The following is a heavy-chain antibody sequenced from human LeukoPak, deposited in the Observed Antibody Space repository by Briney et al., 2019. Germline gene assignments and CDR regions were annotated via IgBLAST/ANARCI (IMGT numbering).Heavy chain of an antibody. V-gene: IGHV3-30*04. CDR2: IFYDGSNK. Sequence: GGSLRLSCAASGFTFSSYAMHWVRQAPGKGLEWVAIIFYDGSNKYYADSVKGRFTISRDNSKNTLYLQMNSLRAEDTAVYYCAKAPRGSLGPFDYWGQGTLVTVSS. J-gene: IGHJ4*02. CDR3: AKAPRGSLGPFDY. D-gene: IGHD5-12*01. CDR1: GFTFSSYA.